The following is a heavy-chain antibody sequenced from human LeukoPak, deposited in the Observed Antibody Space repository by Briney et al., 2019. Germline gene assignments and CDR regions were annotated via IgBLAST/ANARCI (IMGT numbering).Heavy chain of an antibody. Sequence: ASMKVCCKASDYTFPTYGMSGVRQAPGQGLEWMGWINAYNGDTNYAQKFQGRVTMTTDTSTSTAYMELRSLRSDDTAVYYCAGGGLWFGELPFDPWGQGTLVTVSS. V-gene: IGHV1-18*01. CDR2: INAYNGDT. CDR1: DYTFPTYG. D-gene: IGHD3-10*01. CDR3: AGGGLWFGELPFDP. J-gene: IGHJ5*02.